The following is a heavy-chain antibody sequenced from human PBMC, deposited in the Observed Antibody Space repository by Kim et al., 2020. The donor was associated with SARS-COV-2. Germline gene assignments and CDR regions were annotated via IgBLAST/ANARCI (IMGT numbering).Heavy chain of an antibody. CDR3: ARGGSGYSYMVGDWFDP. Sequence: ASVKVSCKASGYTFTGYYMHWVRQAPGQGLEWMGRINPNSGGTNYAQKFQGRVTMTRDTSISTAYMELSRLRSDDTAMYYCARGGSGYSYMVGDWFDPWGQGTLVTVSS. CDR2: INPNSGGT. CDR1: GYTFTGYY. V-gene: IGHV1-2*06. D-gene: IGHD5-18*01. J-gene: IGHJ5*02.